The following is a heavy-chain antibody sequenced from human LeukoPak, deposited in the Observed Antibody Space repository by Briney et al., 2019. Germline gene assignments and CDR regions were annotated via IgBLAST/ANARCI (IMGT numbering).Heavy chain of an antibody. J-gene: IGHJ4*02. D-gene: IGHD3-22*01. CDR1: GGSMSSNTYY. Sequence: SETLSLTCTVSGGSMSSNTYYWGWIRQPPGKGLEWIGTIYYSGSTCYNPSLKSRVTISADTSRNQFSLNLSSVTAADTAFYYCARLKLMIVLAYGFRPRDGTTYCFDYWGQGTLVTVSS. CDR2: IYYSGST. V-gene: IGHV4-39*01. CDR3: ARLKLMIVLAYGFRPRDGTTYCFDY.